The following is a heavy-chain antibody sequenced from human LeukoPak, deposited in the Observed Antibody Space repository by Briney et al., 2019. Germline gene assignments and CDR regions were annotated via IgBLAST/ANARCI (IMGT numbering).Heavy chain of an antibody. CDR3: AREGSAPHYYYGMDV. D-gene: IGHD3-10*01. J-gene: IGHJ6*02. Sequence: QPGGSLRLSCATSGLTVSSNYMSWVRQAPGKGLECVSIMYSGGSTYYADSVKGRFTISRDNSKNTLYLQMNSLRAEDTAVYYCAREGSAPHYYYGMDVWGQGTTVTVSS. V-gene: IGHV3-66*01. CDR2: MYSGGST. CDR1: GLTVSSNY.